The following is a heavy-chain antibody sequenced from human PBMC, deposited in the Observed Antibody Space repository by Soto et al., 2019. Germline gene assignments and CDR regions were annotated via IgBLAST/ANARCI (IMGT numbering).Heavy chain of an antibody. CDR3: ARAVARGRGYRHGYLTY. J-gene: IGHJ4*02. CDR1: GGSISSGGYY. V-gene: IGHV4-31*03. Sequence: SETLSLTCTVSGGSISSGGYYWSWVRQHPGKGLEWIGYIYYSGSTYYNPSLKSRVTISVDTSKNQFSLKLSSVTAADTAVYYCARAVARGRGYRHGYLTYWGQGTLVTVSS. CDR2: IYYSGST. D-gene: IGHD5-18*01.